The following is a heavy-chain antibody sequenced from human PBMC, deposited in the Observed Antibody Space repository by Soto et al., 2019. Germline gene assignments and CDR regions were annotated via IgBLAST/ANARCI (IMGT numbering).Heavy chain of an antibody. Sequence: GGSLRLSCAASGFTVSSNYMTWVRQAPGKGLEWVSVIYSDGSTNYADSVKGRFTISRDNSKNTLHLQMNSLRAEDTAVYYCARGFNWLDYWGQGTLVTVPQ. J-gene: IGHJ4*02. V-gene: IGHV3-53*01. CDR3: ARGFNWLDY. D-gene: IGHD1-20*01. CDR2: IYSDGST. CDR1: GFTVSSNY.